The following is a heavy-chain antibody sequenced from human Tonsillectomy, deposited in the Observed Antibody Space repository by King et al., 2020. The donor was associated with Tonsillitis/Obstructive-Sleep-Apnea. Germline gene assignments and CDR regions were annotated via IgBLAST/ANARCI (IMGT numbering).Heavy chain of an antibody. D-gene: IGHD3-16*01. CDR1: GFTFRSYA. V-gene: IGHV3-23*04. CDR3: AKDPPRGGVTGGRAFEI. Sequence: VQLVESGGGLVQPGGSLRPSCAASGFTFRSYAMSWVRQAPGKGLEWVSGISGSGGSTYYADSVKGRFTISRDNSKNTLYRQMNNLRAEDTAVYYCAKDPPRGGVTGGRAFEIWGQGTMVTVSS. CDR2: ISGSGGST. J-gene: IGHJ3*02.